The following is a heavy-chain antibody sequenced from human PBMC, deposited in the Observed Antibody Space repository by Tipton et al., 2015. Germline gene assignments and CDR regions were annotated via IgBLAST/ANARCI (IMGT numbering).Heavy chain of an antibody. D-gene: IGHD2-15*01. Sequence: QLVQSGAEVKKPGASVKVSCKASGYTFTSYDINWFRQAPGQGLEWMGWISPYNANTKYAQKFLGRVTVTTDASTNTAYMELRTLRSDDTAVYYCARENSMWYPYFDYWGQGTLVTVSS. CDR1: GYTFTSYD. J-gene: IGHJ4*02. CDR3: ARENSMWYPYFDY. V-gene: IGHV1-18*01. CDR2: ISPYNANT.